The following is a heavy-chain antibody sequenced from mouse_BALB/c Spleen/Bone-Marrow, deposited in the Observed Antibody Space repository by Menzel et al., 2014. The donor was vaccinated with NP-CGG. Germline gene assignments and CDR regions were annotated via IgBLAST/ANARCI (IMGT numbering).Heavy chain of an antibody. CDR2: INPSTGYT. D-gene: IGHD2-1*01. Sequence: QVQLQQSGAELAKPGASVKMSCKASGYTFTSYWMYWIKQRPGQGLKWIGYINPSTGYTEYNQKFKDKATLTADKSSNTAYMQLSSLTSEDSAVYYCARKGYGNYHYYAMDYWGQGTSVTVSS. J-gene: IGHJ4*01. CDR1: GYTFTSYW. CDR3: ARKGYGNYHYYAMDY. V-gene: IGHV1-7*01.